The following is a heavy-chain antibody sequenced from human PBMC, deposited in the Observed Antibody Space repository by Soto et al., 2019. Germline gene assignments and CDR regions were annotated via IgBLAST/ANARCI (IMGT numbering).Heavy chain of an antibody. V-gene: IGHV4-30-4*01. CDR1: GGSISSGDYY. CDR2: IYYSGST. CDR3: ARAVPNYQGPDAFDI. D-gene: IGHD1-7*01. Sequence: SETLSLTCTVSGGSISSGDYYWSWIRQPPGKGLEWIGYIYYSGSTYYNPSLKSRVTISVDTSKNQFSLKLSSVTAADTAVYYCARAVPNYQGPDAFDIWGQGTMVTVSS. J-gene: IGHJ3*02.